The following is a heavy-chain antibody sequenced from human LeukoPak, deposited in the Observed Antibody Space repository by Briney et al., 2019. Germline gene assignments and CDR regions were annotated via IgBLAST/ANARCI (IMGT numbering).Heavy chain of an antibody. V-gene: IGHV1-69*13. Sequence: SVKVSCKASGGTFSSYAISWVRQAPGQGLEWMGGIIPIFGTANYAQKSQGRVTITADESTSTAYMELSSLRSEDTAVYYCARVEGYCSSTSCYYGMDVWGQGTTVTVSS. CDR1: GGTFSSYA. CDR3: ARVEGYCSSTSCYYGMDV. CDR2: IIPIFGTA. J-gene: IGHJ6*02. D-gene: IGHD2-2*01.